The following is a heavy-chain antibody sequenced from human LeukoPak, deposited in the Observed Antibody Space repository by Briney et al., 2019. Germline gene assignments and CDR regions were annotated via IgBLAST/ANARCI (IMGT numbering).Heavy chain of an antibody. CDR2: MSYDGTNE. J-gene: IGHJ4*02. D-gene: IGHD4-11*01. V-gene: IGHV3-30-3*01. CDR1: GFIFSNYA. CDR3: ARGPPTTVTTNYLNY. Sequence: GGSLRLSCVASGFIFSNYAMYWVRQAQGKGLEWVAVMSYDGTNEYYADSVKGRFTIFRDGSETTLSLQMNSLRTEDTAVYYCARGPPTTVTTNYLNYWGQGTLVTVSS.